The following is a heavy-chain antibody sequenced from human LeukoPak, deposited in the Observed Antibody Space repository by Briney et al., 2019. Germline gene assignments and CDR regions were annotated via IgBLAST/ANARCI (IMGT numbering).Heavy chain of an antibody. CDR2: MNPNSGNT. CDR3: ARGRGPRYCSSTSCYLLTNWFDP. J-gene: IGHJ5*02. D-gene: IGHD2-2*01. Sequence: ASVKVSCKASGYTFTRYDTNWVRQATGQGLDWMGWMNPNSGNTGYAQKFQGRVTMTRNTSISTAYMELSSLRSEDTAVYYCARGRGPRYCSSTSCYLLTNWFDPWGQGTLVTVSS. CDR1: GYTFTRYD. V-gene: IGHV1-8*01.